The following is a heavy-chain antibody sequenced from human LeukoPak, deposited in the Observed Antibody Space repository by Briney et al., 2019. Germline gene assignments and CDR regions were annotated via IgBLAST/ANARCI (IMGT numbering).Heavy chain of an antibody. CDR1: GGSISSGSYY. Sequence: SQTLSLTCTVSGGSISSGSYYWSWIRQPAGKGLEWIGRVYSSGSTNYNPSLKSRVTMSVDTSKNQFSLTMNFVTAADTAMYYCAKGVASLEHWGQGTLVTVSS. J-gene: IGHJ4*02. CDR2: VYSSGST. CDR3: AKGVASLEH. V-gene: IGHV4-61*02. D-gene: IGHD3-10*01.